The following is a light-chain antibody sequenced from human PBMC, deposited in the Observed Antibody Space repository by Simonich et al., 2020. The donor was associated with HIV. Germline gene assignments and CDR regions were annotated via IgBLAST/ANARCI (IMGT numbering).Light chain of an antibody. V-gene: IGKV4-1*01. Sequence: DIVMTQSPDSLAVSLGERATINCKSSQSVLYSSNTKNYLAWYQQKPGQPPKLLIYWASTRESGVPDRFSGGGSGTDFTLTISSLQSEDVAVYYCQQYYGTPLTFGGGTRVEIK. CDR2: WAS. CDR3: QQYYGTPLT. CDR1: QSVLYSSNTKNY. J-gene: IGKJ4*01.